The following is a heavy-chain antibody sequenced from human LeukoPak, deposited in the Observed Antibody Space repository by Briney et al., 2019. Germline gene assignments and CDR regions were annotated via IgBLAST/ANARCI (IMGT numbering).Heavy chain of an antibody. V-gene: IGHV4-4*02. D-gene: IGHD6-19*01. J-gene: IGHJ4*02. CDR1: GFTFSNYAM. CDR2: IYHSGST. Sequence: GSLRLSCAASGFTFSNYAMSWVRQAPGKGLEWIGEIYHSGSTNYNPSLKSRVTISVDKSKNQFSLKLSSVTAADTAVYYCARVAVAGSPFDYWGQGTLVTVSS. CDR3: ARVAVAGSPFDY.